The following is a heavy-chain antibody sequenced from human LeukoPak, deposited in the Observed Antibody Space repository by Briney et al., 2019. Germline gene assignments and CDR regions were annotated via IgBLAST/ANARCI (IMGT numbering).Heavy chain of an antibody. J-gene: IGHJ6*02. D-gene: IGHD2-2*01. CDR2: ISAYNGNT. CDR1: GYTFTSYG. Sequence: AASVKVSCTASGYTFTSYGISWVRQAPGQGLEWMGWISAYNGNTNYAQKLQGRVTMTTDTSTSTAYMELRSLRSDDTAVYYCARDLIMEGVVVPAARYYYYGMDVWGQGTTVTVSS. CDR3: ARDLIMEGVVVPAARYYYYGMDV. V-gene: IGHV1-18*01.